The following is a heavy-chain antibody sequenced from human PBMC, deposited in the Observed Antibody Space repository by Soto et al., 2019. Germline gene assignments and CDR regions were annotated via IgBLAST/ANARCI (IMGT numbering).Heavy chain of an antibody. D-gene: IGHD3-3*01. V-gene: IGHV3-30*18. CDR3: AKVAFTIFGVVIEYGMDV. J-gene: IGHJ6*02. Sequence: GGSLRLSCAASGFTFSSYGMHWVRQAPGKGLEWVAVISYDGSNKYYADSVKGRFTISRDNSKNTLYLQMNSLRAEDTAVYYCAKVAFTIFGVVIEYGMDVWGQGTTVTVSS. CDR2: ISYDGSNK. CDR1: GFTFSSYG.